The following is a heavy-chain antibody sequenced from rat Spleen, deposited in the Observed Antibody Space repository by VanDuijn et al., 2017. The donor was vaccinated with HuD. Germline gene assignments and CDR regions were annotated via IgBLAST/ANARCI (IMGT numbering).Heavy chain of an antibody. J-gene: IGHJ2*01. CDR1: GFTFSNYD. Sequence: EVQLVESGGGLVQPGRSMKLSCAVSGFTFSNYDMAWVRQAPTKGLEWVATINPGGDNTYYRDSVKGRFTISRDNAKSTLYLQMDSLRSEDTATYYCARRTYGDYWGQGVMVAVSS. D-gene: IGHD1-11*01. V-gene: IGHV5-25*01. CDR3: ARRTYGDY. CDR2: INPGGDNT.